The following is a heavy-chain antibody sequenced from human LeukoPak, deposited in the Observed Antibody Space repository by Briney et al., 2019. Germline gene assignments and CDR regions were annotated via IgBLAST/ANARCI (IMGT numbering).Heavy chain of an antibody. CDR1: GGSISSYY. J-gene: IGHJ4*02. CDR2: IYYSGST. V-gene: IGHV4-59*01. D-gene: IGHD6-13*01. Sequence: PSETLSLTCTVSGGSISSYYWSWIRQPPGKGLEWIGYIYYSGSTNYNPSLKSRVTISVDTSKNQFSLKLSSVTAADTAVYYCAASKSWYGDFDYWGQGTLVTVSS. CDR3: AASKSWYGDFDY.